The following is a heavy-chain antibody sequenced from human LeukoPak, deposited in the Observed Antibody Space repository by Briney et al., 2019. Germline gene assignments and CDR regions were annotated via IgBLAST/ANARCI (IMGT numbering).Heavy chain of an antibody. CDR3: ARGGGTFNY. CDR1: GFTFSSSW. V-gene: IGHV3-7*04. Sequence: PGGSLRLSCAASGFTFSSSWMSWVRQAPGKGLEWVATIKQDGSEKYYVDSVKGRFTISRDNAKNSLYLQMNSLRAEDTAVYYCARGGGTFNYWGQGTLVTVS. J-gene: IGHJ4*02. CDR2: IKQDGSEK. D-gene: IGHD2-15*01.